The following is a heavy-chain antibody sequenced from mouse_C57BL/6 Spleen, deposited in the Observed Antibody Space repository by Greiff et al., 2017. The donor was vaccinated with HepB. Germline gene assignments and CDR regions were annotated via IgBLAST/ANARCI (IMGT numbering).Heavy chain of an antibody. Sequence: EVHLVESGGGLVKPGGSLKLSCAASGFTFSDYGMHWVRQAPEKGLEWVAYISSGSSTIYYADTVKGRFTISRDNAKNTLFLQMTSLRSEDTAMYYCAGPFYDGYYAWGQGTTLTVSS. V-gene: IGHV5-17*01. CDR1: GFTFSDYG. CDR2: ISSGSSTI. CDR3: AGPFYDGYYA. D-gene: IGHD2-3*01. J-gene: IGHJ2*01.